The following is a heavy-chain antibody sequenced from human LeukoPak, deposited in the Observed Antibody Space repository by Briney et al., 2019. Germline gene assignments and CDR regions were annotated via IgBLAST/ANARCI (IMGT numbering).Heavy chain of an antibody. CDR2: INSDGSST. Sequence: GGSLRLSCAASGLTFINYWMHWVRQAPGKGLVWVSRINSDGSSTSYADSVKGRFTISRDNAKNSLYLQMNSLRAEDTAVYYCARDDYYDTSAHSDDAFDIWGQGTMVTVSS. D-gene: IGHD3-22*01. J-gene: IGHJ3*02. CDR1: GLTFINYW. V-gene: IGHV3-74*01. CDR3: ARDDYYDTSAHSDDAFDI.